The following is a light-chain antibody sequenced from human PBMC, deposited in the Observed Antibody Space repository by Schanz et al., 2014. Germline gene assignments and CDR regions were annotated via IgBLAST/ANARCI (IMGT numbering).Light chain of an antibody. CDR2: HTD. Sequence: QSVLTQPPSVSGAPGQRVTVSCTGSSSNIGAGYDVHWYQQLPGTAPKLLLYHTDNRPSGVPDRFSGSKSGNTASLTVSGLQAEDEADYYCSSYGGSNNLYVYGSGTKLTVL. J-gene: IGLJ1*01. V-gene: IGLV1-40*01. CDR3: SSYGGSNNLYV. CDR1: SSNIGAGYD.